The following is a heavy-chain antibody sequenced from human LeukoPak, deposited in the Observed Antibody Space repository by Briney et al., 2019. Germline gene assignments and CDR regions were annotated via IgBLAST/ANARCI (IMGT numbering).Heavy chain of an antibody. Sequence: GGSLRLSCAASGFTFSDAWMNWVRQAPGKGLEWVSCISSTSNYIFYADSVRGRFTISRDNAKNSLYLQMDSLRAEDTAVYYCARGGIITSYAFEIWGQGAMVTVSS. CDR3: ARGGIITSYAFEI. D-gene: IGHD1-26*01. V-gene: IGHV3-21*01. J-gene: IGHJ3*02. CDR2: ISSTSNYI. CDR1: GFTFSDAW.